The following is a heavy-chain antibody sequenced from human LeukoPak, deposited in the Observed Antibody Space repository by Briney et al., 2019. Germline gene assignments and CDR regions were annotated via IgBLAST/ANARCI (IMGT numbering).Heavy chain of an antibody. D-gene: IGHD4-17*01. CDR2: IDYAGRT. Sequence: SETLSLTCTVSGGSISRDYWSWIRQPPGKGLEWIGYIDYAGRTNYNPSLKSRVTISVDTSKNQFSLKLSSVTAADMAVYYCASTITVTTDYWGQGTLVTVSS. J-gene: IGHJ4*02. V-gene: IGHV4-59*01. CDR1: GGSISRDY. CDR3: ASTITVTTDY.